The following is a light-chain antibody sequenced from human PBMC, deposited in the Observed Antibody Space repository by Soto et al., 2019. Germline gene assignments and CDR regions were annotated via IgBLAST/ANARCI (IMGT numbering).Light chain of an antibody. CDR2: DSS. CDR1: QSISSW. J-gene: IGKJ2*01. V-gene: IGKV1-5*01. CDR3: QQYNTYSQYT. Sequence: DIQMTQSPSTLSASVGDRVTITCRASQSISSWLAWYQQKPGKAPKLLIYDSSSLESGVPSRFSGSGFGTEFALAVSSLQPHEWATYYCQQYNTYSQYTFGQGTKLEIK.